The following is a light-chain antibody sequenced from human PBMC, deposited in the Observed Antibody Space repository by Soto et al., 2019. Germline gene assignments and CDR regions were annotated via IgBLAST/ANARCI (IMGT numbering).Light chain of an antibody. CDR2: AAS. Sequence: DIQMTQSPSSLSASVGDRVTITCRASQSISSYLNWYQQKPGKAPKLLIYAASSLPSGVPSRFSGSGSGTDFTLTISSLQPEDFATYYCQQSYSTRYTFGQGTKLEIK. V-gene: IGKV1-39*01. J-gene: IGKJ2*01. CDR3: QQSYSTRYT. CDR1: QSISSY.